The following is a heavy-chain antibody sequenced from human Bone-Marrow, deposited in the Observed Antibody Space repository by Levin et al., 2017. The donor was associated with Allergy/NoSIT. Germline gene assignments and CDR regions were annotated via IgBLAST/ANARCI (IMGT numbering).Heavy chain of an antibody. CDR3: ARESWAKFDP. V-gene: IGHV3-74*01. Sequence: PGGSLRLSCVDSDFTFSNVWMHWVRQAPGKGLVWVSRIDPDGTTRDYADSVKGRFTISRDNAKNTMYLQMDSLRAEDTAVYYGARESWAKFDPWGQGTLVAVSS. J-gene: IGHJ5*02. CDR1: DFTFSNVW. CDR2: IDPDGTTR.